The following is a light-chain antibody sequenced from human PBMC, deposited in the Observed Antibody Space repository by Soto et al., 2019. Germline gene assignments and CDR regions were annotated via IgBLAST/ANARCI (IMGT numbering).Light chain of an antibody. V-gene: IGLV2-14*03. CDR3: CSYADGSIYL. CDR2: YVD. CDR1: SRDVGAYDY. Sequence: QDGLTHPASVSWSPGHAITISCTGTSRDVGAYDYVSWYLQYPDKAPQLLIYYVDHRPSGVSSRFSGSKSGNTASLTISGLQAEAEGDYYCCSYADGSIYLLGTGTKVTVL. J-gene: IGLJ1*01.